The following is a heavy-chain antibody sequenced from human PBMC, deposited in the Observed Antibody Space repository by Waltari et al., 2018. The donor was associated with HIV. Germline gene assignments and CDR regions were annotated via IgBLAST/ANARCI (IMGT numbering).Heavy chain of an antibody. Sequence: QVQLQESGPGLVKPSGTLSLTCAVSGGSISSSNWWSWVRQPPGKGLEWIGEIYHSGSTNYNPSLKSRVTISVDKSKNQFSLKLSYVTAADTAVYYCARGRYCSSTSCYGGNNWFDPWGQEPWSPSPQ. V-gene: IGHV4-4*02. CDR3: ARGRYCSSTSCYGGNNWFDP. CDR1: GGSISSSNW. J-gene: IGHJ5*02. D-gene: IGHD2-2*01. CDR2: IYHSGST.